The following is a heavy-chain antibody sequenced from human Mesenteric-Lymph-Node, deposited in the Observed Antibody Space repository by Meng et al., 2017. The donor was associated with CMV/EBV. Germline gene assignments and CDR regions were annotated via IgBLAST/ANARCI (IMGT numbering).Heavy chain of an antibody. Sequence: SETLSLTCTVSGGSISSSSYYWGWIRQPPGKGLEWIGEINHSGSTNYNPSLKSRVTISVDTSKNQFSLKLSSVTAADTAVYYCARGKPVLEWLDYYYYYGMDVWGQGTTVTVSS. J-gene: IGHJ6*02. CDR1: GGSISSSSYY. CDR3: ARGKPVLEWLDYYYYYGMDV. D-gene: IGHD3-3*01. V-gene: IGHV4-39*07. CDR2: INHSGST.